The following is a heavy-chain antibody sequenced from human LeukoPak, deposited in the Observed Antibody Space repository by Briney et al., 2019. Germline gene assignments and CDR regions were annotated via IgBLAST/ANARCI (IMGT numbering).Heavy chain of an antibody. CDR1: GYTFTDYY. CDR3: TREDY. J-gene: IGHJ4*02. Sequence: ASVKVSCKASGYTFTDYYIQLMRQAPGQGLEWMGWINPNSGGTNYGQEFQGRVTMTRDTSNSTAYMELSRLRSDDTAVYYCTREDYWGQGTLVTVSS. V-gene: IGHV1-2*02. CDR2: INPNSGGT.